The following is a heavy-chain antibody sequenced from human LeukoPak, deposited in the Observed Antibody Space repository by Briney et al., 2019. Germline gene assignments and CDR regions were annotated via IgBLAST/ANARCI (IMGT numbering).Heavy chain of an antibody. D-gene: IGHD3-10*01. J-gene: IGHJ3*02. V-gene: IGHV4-4*08. CDR1: GGSIINYY. CDR3: ARDRRYYGSGRANAFDI. Sequence: PSETLSLTCTVSGGSIINYYWSWIRQPPGKGLEWIGYIYTSGSTNYNPSLKSRVAMSVDTSKNQFSLKLSSVTAADTAVYYCARDRRYYGSGRANAFDIWGQGTLVTVSS. CDR2: IYTSGST.